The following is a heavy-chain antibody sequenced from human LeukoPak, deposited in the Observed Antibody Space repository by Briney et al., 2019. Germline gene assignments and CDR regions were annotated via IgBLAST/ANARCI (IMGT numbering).Heavy chain of an antibody. D-gene: IGHD6-13*01. J-gene: IGHJ5*02. CDR1: GFTVSSSF. CDR2: IESDGTT. Sequence: GRSLRLSCAASGFTVSSSFMNWVRQAPGQGLEWVSLIESDGTTFYADTVKGRFIISRDNSENTVYLQMNTLRVDDTAVYYCARDDGASMAVAAILTSWGQGTLVTVSS. CDR3: ARDDGASMAVAAILTS. V-gene: IGHV3-66*01.